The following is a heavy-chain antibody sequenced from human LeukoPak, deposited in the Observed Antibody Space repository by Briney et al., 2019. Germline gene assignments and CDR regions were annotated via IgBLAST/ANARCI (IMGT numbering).Heavy chain of an antibody. D-gene: IGHD1-26*01. CDR2: ISSSGNTI. Sequence: PGGSLRLSCAASGFTFSSYNMNWVRQAPGKGLEWISFISSSGNTIYYADSVEGRFTISRDNAQKSLFLQMNNLRAEDTAVYYCVREAVGARRDFDFWGQGTLVTVSS. CDR1: GFTFSSYN. J-gene: IGHJ4*02. V-gene: IGHV3-48*04. CDR3: VREAVGARRDFDF.